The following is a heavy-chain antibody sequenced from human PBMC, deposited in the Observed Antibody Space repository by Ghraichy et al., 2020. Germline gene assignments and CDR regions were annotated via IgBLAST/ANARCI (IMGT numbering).Heavy chain of an antibody. CDR3: ARGGFMIVVLSQTYYFDY. CDR1: GGPIRSSSYS. D-gene: IGHD3-22*01. CDR2: IYYSGST. V-gene: IGHV4-39*07. J-gene: IGHJ4*02. Sequence: SQTLSLTCTVSGGPIRSSSYSRGWVRQLPGKGLEWIGSIYYSGSTYYNPSLKSRVTISVDTSKNQFSLKLSSVTAADTDVYYCARGGFMIVVLSQTYYFDYWGQGTLVTVSS.